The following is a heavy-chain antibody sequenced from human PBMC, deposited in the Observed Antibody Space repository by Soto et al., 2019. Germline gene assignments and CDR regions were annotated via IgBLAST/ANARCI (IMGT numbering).Heavy chain of an antibody. V-gene: IGHV3-33*01. CDR2: IWYDGSNK. CDR1: GFTFSSYG. J-gene: IGHJ4*02. D-gene: IGHD6-19*01. Sequence: PGGSLRLSCAASGFTFSSYGMHWVRQAPGKGLEWVAVIWYDGSNKYYADSVKGRFTISRDNSKNTLYLQMNSLRAEDTAVYYCARGLAVAGTLGFDYWGQGTLVTVSS. CDR3: ARGLAVAGTLGFDY.